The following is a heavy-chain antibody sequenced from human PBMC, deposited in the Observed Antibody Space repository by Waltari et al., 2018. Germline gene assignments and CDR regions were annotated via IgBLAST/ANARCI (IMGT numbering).Heavy chain of an antibody. CDR1: GGSFSGNY. V-gene: IGHV4-34*01. J-gene: IGHJ4*02. CDR2: THPSGST. CDR3: ARGLDNAKTGY. Sequence: QVQLQQWGARLLKSSETLPLTCAVYGGSFSGNYGSWIRQPPGKALEWIGETHPSGSTDSKSSLPSRVTIMLDTSKNHLSLKLTSVTSADTAVYYCARGLDNAKTGYWGQGTLVTVSS. D-gene: IGHD1-20*01.